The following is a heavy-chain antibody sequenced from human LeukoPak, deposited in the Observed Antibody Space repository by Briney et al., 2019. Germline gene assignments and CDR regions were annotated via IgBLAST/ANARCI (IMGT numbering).Heavy chain of an antibody. V-gene: IGHV3-30-3*01. CDR1: GFTFSSYA. CDR2: ISYDGSNK. Sequence: PGGSLRLSCAASGFTFSSYAMHWVRQAPGKGLEWVAVISYDGSNKYYADSVKGRFTISRDNAKNSLYLHINSLRAEDTAVYYCARGTGPRKCGNCYFDYWGQGTLVTVSS. CDR3: ARGTGPRKCGNCYFDY. J-gene: IGHJ4*02. D-gene: IGHD2-21*01.